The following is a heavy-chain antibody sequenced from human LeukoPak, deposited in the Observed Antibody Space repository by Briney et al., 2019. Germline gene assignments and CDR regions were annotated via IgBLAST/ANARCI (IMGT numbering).Heavy chain of an antibody. CDR2: ISAYNGNT. J-gene: IGHJ5*02. V-gene: IGHV1-18*01. CDR3: ARELFLATTTKSGFVWFDP. Sequence: ASVKVSCKASGYTFTSYGISWVRQPPGQGLEWMGWISAYNGNTNYAQKLQGRVTMTTDTSTSTAYMELRSLRSDDTAVYYCARELFLATTTKSGFVWFDPWGQGTLVTVSS. D-gene: IGHD5-24*01. CDR1: GYTFTSYG.